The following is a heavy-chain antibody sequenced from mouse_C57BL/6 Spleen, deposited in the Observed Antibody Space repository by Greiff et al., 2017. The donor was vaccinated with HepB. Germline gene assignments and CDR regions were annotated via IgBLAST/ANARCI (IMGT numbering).Heavy chain of an antibody. CDR1: GFTFSSYA. J-gene: IGHJ3*01. CDR3: ARESYYGSSFFAY. D-gene: IGHD1-1*01. V-gene: IGHV5-4*01. Sequence: EVKLVESGGGLVKPGGSLKLSCAASGFTFSSYAMSWVRQTPEKRLEWVATISDGGSYTYYPDNVKDRFTISRDNAKNNLYLQMSHLKSEDTAMYYCARESYYGSSFFAYWGQGTLVTVSA. CDR2: ISDGGSYT.